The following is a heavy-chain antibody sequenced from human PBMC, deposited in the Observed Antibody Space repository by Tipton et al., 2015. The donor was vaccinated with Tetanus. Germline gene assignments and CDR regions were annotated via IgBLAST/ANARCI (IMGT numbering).Heavy chain of an antibody. V-gene: IGHV3-21*01. J-gene: IGHJ4*02. CDR1: GGSFSGYH. Sequence: LSLTCVIYGGSFSGYHWTWIRQSPGKGLEWVSSISSTSRYIYYADSLKGRFTISRDNGKNTLYLQMDSLRAEDTAVYYCARDGSYGGALISDYWGQGTQVTVSS. CDR2: ISSTSRYI. CDR3: ARDGSYGGALISDY. D-gene: IGHD4-23*01.